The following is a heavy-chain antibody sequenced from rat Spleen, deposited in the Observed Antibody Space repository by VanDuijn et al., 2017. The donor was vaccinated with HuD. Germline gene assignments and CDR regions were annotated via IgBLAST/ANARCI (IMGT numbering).Heavy chain of an antibody. CDR2: ISPSGGST. D-gene: IGHD1-6*01. CDR1: GFTFSNYD. Sequence: EVQLVESGGGLVQPGRSLKLSCAASGFTFSNYDMAWVRQAPTKGLEWVASISPSGGSTYYRDSVKGRFTVSRDNAKSTLYLQMDSLRSEDTATYYCARQAFMGKGFAYWGQGTLVTVSS. J-gene: IGHJ3*01. V-gene: IGHV5-25*01. CDR3: ARQAFMGKGFAY.